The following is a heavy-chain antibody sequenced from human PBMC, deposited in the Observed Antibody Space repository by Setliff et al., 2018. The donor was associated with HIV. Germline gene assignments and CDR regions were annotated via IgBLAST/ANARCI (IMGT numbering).Heavy chain of an antibody. J-gene: IGHJ3*02. D-gene: IGHD6-13*01. CDR3: ARGSSWYGYDAFDI. V-gene: IGHV3-74*01. Sequence: GGSLRLSCAASGFTFDRYWMHWVRQAPGKGLVWVSRVNSDGSSKTYADSVKDRFTISRDNAKNTLYLQMNSLRAEDTGVYYCARGSSWYGYDAFDIWGQGTMVTVSS. CDR1: GFTFDRYW. CDR2: VNSDGSSK.